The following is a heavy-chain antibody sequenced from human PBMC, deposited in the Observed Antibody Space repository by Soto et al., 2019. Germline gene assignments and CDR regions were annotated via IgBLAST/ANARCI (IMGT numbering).Heavy chain of an antibody. CDR3: ARAFEYMMPTAY. V-gene: IGHV3-74*01. CDR2: INGDGSYT. CDR1: GFTFSSYW. J-gene: IGHJ4*02. Sequence: EVLLVESGGGLVQPGGSLRLSCAASGFTFSSYWMYWVRQAPGKGLVWLSRINGDGSYTSYADSVKGRFTISRDNAKTTLYLQMHSLRAEDTALYYCARAFEYMMPTAYWGQGTLVTVSS. D-gene: IGHD2-21*02.